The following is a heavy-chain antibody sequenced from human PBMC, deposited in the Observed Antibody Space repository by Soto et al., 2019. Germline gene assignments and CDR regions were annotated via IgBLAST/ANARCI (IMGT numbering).Heavy chain of an antibody. CDR2: IISMFGTP. Sequence: QVQLVQSGAELKTPGSSVKVSCRASGATFSISVFNWVRQAPGQGLEWMGGIISMFGTPNHSQKFQGRVTITPGESTSTGYMERNNRRSDDTALYYCARDLRGGYEPGHYWGQRTEVTVSS. CDR1: GATFSISV. D-gene: IGHD5-12*01. CDR3: ARDLRGGYEPGHY. V-gene: IGHV1-69*05. J-gene: IGHJ4*02.